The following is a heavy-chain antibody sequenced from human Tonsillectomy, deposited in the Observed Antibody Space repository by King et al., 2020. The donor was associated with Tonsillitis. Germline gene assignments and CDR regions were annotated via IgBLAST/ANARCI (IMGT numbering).Heavy chain of an antibody. Sequence: VQLVESGGGLVQPGRSLRLSCAASGFSLEDYGMHWVRQAPGKGLEWVSGISWNRGSIGYADSVQGRFTISRDNARNSLYLQMNSLRVEDTAFYYCAKDRGSGWHGGYLDWWGPGTLV. V-gene: IGHV3-9*01. D-gene: IGHD6-19*01. J-gene: IGHJ4*02. CDR2: ISWNRGSI. CDR3: AKDRGSGWHGGYLDW. CDR1: GFSLEDYG.